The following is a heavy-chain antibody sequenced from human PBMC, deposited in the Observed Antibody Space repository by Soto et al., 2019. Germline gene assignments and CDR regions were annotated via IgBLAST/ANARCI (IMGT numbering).Heavy chain of an antibody. CDR1: GGSISSSNW. D-gene: IGHD4-17*01. V-gene: IGHV4-4*02. Sequence: SETLSLTCAVSGGSISSSNWWSWVRQPPGKGLEWIGEIYHSGSTNYNPSLKSRVTISVDKSKNQFSLKLSSVTVADTAVYYCARVNGDYGAWYFDLWGRGTLVTVSS. CDR2: IYHSGST. J-gene: IGHJ2*01. CDR3: ARVNGDYGAWYFDL.